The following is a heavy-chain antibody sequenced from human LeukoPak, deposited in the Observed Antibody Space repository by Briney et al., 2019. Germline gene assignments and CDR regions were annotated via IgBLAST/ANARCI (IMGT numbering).Heavy chain of an antibody. V-gene: IGHV3-74*01. CDR2: ISTDGSTT. Sequence: GGSLRLSCVASGLIFRNYAMSWVRQAPGKGLEWVSCISTDGSTTRYADSVKGRFTISRDNAKSTLYLQMNSLRAEDTAVYYCARDYARAVEYWGQGTLATVSS. CDR1: GLIFRNYA. CDR3: ARDYARAVEY. D-gene: IGHD2-2*01. J-gene: IGHJ4*02.